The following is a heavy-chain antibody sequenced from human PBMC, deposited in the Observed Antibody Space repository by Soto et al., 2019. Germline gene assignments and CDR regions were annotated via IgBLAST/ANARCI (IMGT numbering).Heavy chain of an antibody. CDR1: GGSISSSSYY. CDR2: IYYSGST. V-gene: IGHV4-39*01. D-gene: IGHD1-1*01. Sequence: SETLSLTCTVSGGSISSSSYYWGWIRQPPGKGLEWIGSIYYSGSTYYNPSLKSRVTISVDTSKNQFSLKLSSVTAADTAVYYCARHANDVSDAFDIWGQGTMVTVSS. J-gene: IGHJ3*02. CDR3: ARHANDVSDAFDI.